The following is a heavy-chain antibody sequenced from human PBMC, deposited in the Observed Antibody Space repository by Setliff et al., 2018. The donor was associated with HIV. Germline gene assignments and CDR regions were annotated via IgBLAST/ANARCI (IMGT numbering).Heavy chain of an antibody. Sequence: SVKVSCKTSGDSFSNYAITWVRQAPGQGLEWMGGIAPKFGTPNYAERFQGRVTITADESTSTAYMELRNLRSDDTAVYYCAVSWYTTGRGDYWGPGTLVTVSS. D-gene: IGHD3-10*01. CDR2: IAPKFGTP. CDR3: AVSWYTTGRGDY. V-gene: IGHV1-69*13. J-gene: IGHJ4*02. CDR1: GDSFSNYA.